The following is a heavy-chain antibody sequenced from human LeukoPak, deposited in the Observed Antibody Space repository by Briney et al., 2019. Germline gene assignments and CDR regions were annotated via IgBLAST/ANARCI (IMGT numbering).Heavy chain of an antibody. CDR3: ARGGDSSGWYVFDY. J-gene: IGHJ4*02. V-gene: IGHV1-18*01. D-gene: IGHD6-19*01. CDR1: GYTFTSYG. CDR2: ISAYNGNT. Sequence: ASVKVSCKASGYTFTSYGISWVRQAPGQGLEWMGWISAYNGNTNYAQKLQGRVTVTTDTSTSTAYMDLRSLRSDDTAVYYCARGGDSSGWYVFDYWGQGTLVTVSS.